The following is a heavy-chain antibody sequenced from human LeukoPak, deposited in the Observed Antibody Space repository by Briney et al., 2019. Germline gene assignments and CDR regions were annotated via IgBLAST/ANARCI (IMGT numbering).Heavy chain of an antibody. CDR1: GFSISSYG. CDR3: ARELPREVTLDY. V-gene: IGHV3-74*01. Sequence: GGTLRLSCAASGFSISSYGRHWVRQAPGKGLVWVSRINYDGSRTCYAGSVKSRFTMSRDNAKNTLYLQMNSLTAEDTAIYYCARELPREVTLDYWGQGTLVTVSS. CDR2: INYDGSRT. D-gene: IGHD2-21*02. J-gene: IGHJ4*02.